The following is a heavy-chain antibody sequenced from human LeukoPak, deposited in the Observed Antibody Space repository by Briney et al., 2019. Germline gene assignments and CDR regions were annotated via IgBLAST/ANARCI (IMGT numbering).Heavy chain of an antibody. CDR3: ARIYSRGPLFDY. CDR1: GFSLSTSGMR. V-gene: IGHV2-70*04. J-gene: IGHJ4*02. Sequence: SGPTLVNLTQTLTLTCTFSGFSLSTSGMRVSWIRQPPGKALEWLARIDWDDAKFYSTSLKTRLTISKDTSKNQVVLTMTNMDPVDTATYYCARIYSRGPLFDYWGQGTLVTVSS. CDR2: IDWDDAK. D-gene: IGHD2-15*01.